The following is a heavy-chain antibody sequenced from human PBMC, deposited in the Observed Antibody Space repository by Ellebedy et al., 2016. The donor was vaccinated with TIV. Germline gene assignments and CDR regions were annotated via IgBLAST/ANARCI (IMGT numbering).Heavy chain of an antibody. CDR3: ARHLGYCSGGSCYSLVY. D-gene: IGHD2-15*01. CDR1: GGSISGFY. J-gene: IGHJ4*02. Sequence: SKTLSLTCTVSGGSISGFYWSWIRQPPGKELEWIGHFSYSGSTNYNPSLKSRVSISVDTSNNHFSLRLSSVTAADTAVYYCARHLGYCSGGSCYSLVYWGQGTLVTVSS. CDR2: FSYSGST. V-gene: IGHV4-59*01.